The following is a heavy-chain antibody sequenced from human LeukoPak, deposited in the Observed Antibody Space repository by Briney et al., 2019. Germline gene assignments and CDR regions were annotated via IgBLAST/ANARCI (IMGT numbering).Heavy chain of an antibody. J-gene: IGHJ4*02. CDR3: ARHVNNYFDY. V-gene: IGHV4-59*08. CDR1: GGSISSYY. Sequence: SETLSLTCTVSGGSISSYYWSWIRQPPGKGLEWIGYIYYSGSTNYNPSLKSRVTISVDTSKNQFSLKLSSVTAADTAVYYCARHVNNYFDYWGQGTLVTVSS. CDR2: IYYSGST. D-gene: IGHD1/OR15-1a*01.